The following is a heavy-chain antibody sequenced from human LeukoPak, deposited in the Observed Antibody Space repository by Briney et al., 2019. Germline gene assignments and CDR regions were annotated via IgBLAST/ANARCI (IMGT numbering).Heavy chain of an antibody. CDR3: ARSRPAYSYDY. D-gene: IGHD5-18*01. CDR1: GFNFHRYT. CDR2: AGWAGGTT. V-gene: IGHV3-43*01. Sequence: PGGSLRLSCATSGFNFHRYTIHWVRQAPGKGLEWVSLAGWAGGTTYYSDSVRGRFTISRDNAKNSLYLQMNSLRAEDTAVYYCARSRPAYSYDYWGQGTLVTVSS. J-gene: IGHJ4*02.